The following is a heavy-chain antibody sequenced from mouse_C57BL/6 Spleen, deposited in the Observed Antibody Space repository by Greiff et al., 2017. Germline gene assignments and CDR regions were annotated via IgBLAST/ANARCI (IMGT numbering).Heavy chain of an antibody. D-gene: IGHD2-4*01. V-gene: IGHV1-39*01. Sequence: EVQLQQSGPELVKPGASVKISCKASGYSFTDYNIHWVKQSTGQSLEWIGVFNPSCGTTSYNEKFKGKATLTVDQSSSTAYMQLNSLTSEDSAVYDCERPRREDDYDVWFAYWGQGTLVTVSA. CDR3: ERPRREDDYDVWFAY. J-gene: IGHJ3*01. CDR1: GYSFTDYN. CDR2: FNPSCGTT.